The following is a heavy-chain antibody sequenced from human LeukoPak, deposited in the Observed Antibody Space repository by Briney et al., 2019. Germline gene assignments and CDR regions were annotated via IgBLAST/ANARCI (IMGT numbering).Heavy chain of an antibody. V-gene: IGHV3-74*01. CDR1: GFTVSSNY. Sequence: PGGSLRLSCAASGFTVSSNYMSWVRQAPGKGLVWVSRINSDGSSTSYADSVKGRFTISRDNAKNTLYLQMNSLRAEDTAVYYCAREGWYDFWSGYYGGGYFDYWGQGTLFTVSS. D-gene: IGHD3-3*01. CDR2: INSDGSST. J-gene: IGHJ4*02. CDR3: AREGWYDFWSGYYGGGYFDY.